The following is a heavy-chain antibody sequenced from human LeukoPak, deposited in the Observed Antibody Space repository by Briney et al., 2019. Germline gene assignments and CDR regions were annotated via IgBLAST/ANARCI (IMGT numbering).Heavy chain of an antibody. Sequence: PGGSLRLSCAASGFTFSSYSINWVSQAPGKGLEWVSYISSSSSTIYYADSVKGRFTISRDNAKNSLYLQMNSLRAEDTAVYYCARVVREMATITYFDYWGQGTLVTVSS. V-gene: IGHV3-48*04. CDR3: ARVVREMATITYFDY. CDR2: ISSSSSTI. D-gene: IGHD5-24*01. J-gene: IGHJ4*02. CDR1: GFTFSSYS.